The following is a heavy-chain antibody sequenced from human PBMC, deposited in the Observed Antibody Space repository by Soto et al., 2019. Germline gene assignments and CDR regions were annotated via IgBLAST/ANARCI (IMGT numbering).Heavy chain of an antibody. CDR3: ARDLVGTGPFDY. J-gene: IGHJ4*02. CDR1: GGSISSYY. V-gene: IGHV4-59*01. D-gene: IGHD3-9*01. CDR2: IYYSGST. Sequence: SETLSLTCTVSGGSISSYYWSWIRQPPGKGLEWIGYIYYSGSTNYNPSLKSRVTISVDTSKNQFSLKLSSVTAADTAVYYCARDLVGTGPFDYWGQGTLVTVSS.